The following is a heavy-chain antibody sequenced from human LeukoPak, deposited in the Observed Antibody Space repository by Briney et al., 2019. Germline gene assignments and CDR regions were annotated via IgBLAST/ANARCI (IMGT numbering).Heavy chain of an antibody. CDR2: ISWDGGST. Sequence: PGGSLRLSCAASGFTFDDYTMHWVRQAPGKGLEWVSLISWDGGSTYSADSVKGRFTISSDNSKNTLCLQMNSLRAEDTAVYYCARDNELDLWGRGTLVTVSS. V-gene: IGHV3-43*01. CDR3: ARDNELDL. J-gene: IGHJ2*01. CDR1: GFTFDDYT.